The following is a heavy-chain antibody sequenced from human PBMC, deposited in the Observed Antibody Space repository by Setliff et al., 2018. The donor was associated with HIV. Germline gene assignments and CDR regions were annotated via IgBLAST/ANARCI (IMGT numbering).Heavy chain of an antibody. Sequence: ASVKVSCKASGVTFSNYAISWVRQAPGQGLEWMGGIIPIFGTANYAQKFQGRVTITTDESTITAYMELSSLRSEDTAAYYCARDTGQQLVGFDIWGQGTMVTVSS. D-gene: IGHD6-13*01. CDR1: GVTFSNYA. V-gene: IGHV1-69*05. CDR3: ARDTGQQLVGFDI. J-gene: IGHJ3*02. CDR2: IIPIFGTA.